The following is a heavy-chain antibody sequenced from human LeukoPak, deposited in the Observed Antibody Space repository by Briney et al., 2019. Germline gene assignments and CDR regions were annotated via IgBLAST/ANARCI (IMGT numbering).Heavy chain of an antibody. CDR2: ISYDGSNK. Sequence: GGSLRLSCAASGFTFSSYGMHWVRQAPGKGLEWVAVISYDGSNKYYADSVKGRFTISRDNSKNTLYLQMNSLRDEDTAIYYCAKEYTGTFSPFPSYFDNWGQGTLVTVSS. J-gene: IGHJ4*02. CDR3: AKEYTGTFSPFPSYFDN. D-gene: IGHD1-26*01. V-gene: IGHV3-30*18. CDR1: GFTFSSYG.